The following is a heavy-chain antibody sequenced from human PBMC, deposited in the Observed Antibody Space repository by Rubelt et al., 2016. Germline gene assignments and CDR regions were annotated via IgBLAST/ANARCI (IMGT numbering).Heavy chain of an antibody. D-gene: IGHD4-23*01. V-gene: IGHV3-23*01. CDR1: SNYA. J-gene: IGHJ4*02. Sequence: SNYALSWVRPAPGKGLEWVSVISGSGDSTYYADSVKGRFTISSDNFKNTLYIEMNSLRAEDTAVYYCAKGRSEVVTSGANYWGQGILVTVSS. CDR2: ISGSGDST. CDR3: AKGRSEVVTSGANY.